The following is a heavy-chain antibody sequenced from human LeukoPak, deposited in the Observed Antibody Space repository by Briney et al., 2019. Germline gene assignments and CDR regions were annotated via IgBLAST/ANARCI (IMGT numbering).Heavy chain of an antibody. CDR3: TVATYYYDSSGYSDGMDV. D-gene: IGHD3-22*01. J-gene: IGHJ6*02. CDR1: GFTFSNAW. Sequence: GGSLRLSCAASGFTFSNAWMSWVRQAPGKGLEWVGRIKSKTDGGTTDYAAPVKGRFTISRDDSKNTLYLQMNSLKTEDTAVYYCTVATYYYDSSGYSDGMDVWGQGTPVTVSS. CDR2: IKSKTDGGTT. V-gene: IGHV3-15*01.